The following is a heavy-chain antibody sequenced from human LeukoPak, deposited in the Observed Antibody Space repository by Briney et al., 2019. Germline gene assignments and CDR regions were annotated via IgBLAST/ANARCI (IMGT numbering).Heavy chain of an antibody. D-gene: IGHD2-2*01. Sequence: PGESLRLSCAASGLTFSTFGMHWVRQAPGKGLEWVAVISYDGRNSYYADSVKGRFTISRDNSKNTLYLQMNSLKTEDTAVYYCAKDRLVVAPAAMTSNFDFWGQGTLVTVSS. CDR3: AKDRLVVAPAAMTSNFDF. CDR1: GLTFSTFG. CDR2: ISYDGRNS. J-gene: IGHJ4*02. V-gene: IGHV3-30*18.